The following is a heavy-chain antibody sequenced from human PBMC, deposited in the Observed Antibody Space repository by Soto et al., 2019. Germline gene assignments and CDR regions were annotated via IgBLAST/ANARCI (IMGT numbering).Heavy chain of an antibody. CDR3: ATRVIAARYVDV. J-gene: IGHJ6*03. D-gene: IGHD6-6*01. CDR2: IYYSGST. Sequence: SETLSLTCTVSGGSISSSSYYWGWIRQPPGKGLGWIGSIYYSGSTYYNPSLNGRVTISVDTSKNQFSLKLSSVTAADTAVYYCATRVIAARYVDVWGKGTTVTVSS. V-gene: IGHV4-39*01. CDR1: GGSISSSSYY.